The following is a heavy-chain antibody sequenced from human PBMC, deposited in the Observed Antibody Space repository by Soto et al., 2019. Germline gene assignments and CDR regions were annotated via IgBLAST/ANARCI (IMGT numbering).Heavy chain of an antibody. CDR3: ARERNSRFPLSGWFDP. J-gene: IGHJ5*02. D-gene: IGHD6-13*01. V-gene: IGHV1-8*01. CDR2: INHNSRNT. Sequence: ASVKVSRKASGYTCTSYDIDGVLQATGQSLDLMEWINHNSRNTCDAQKFPGRVTMTGNTSISTAYMEVSSLRSEDTAVYYCARERNSRFPLSGWFDPWGQGTLVTVSS. CDR1: GYTCTSYD.